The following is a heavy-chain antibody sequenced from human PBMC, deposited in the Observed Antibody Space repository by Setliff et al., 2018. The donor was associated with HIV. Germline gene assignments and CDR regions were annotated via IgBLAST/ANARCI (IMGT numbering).Heavy chain of an antibody. Sequence: ASVKVSCKASGYTFTSYGISWVRQAPGQGLEWMGWISAYNGNTNYAQKLQGRVTMTTDTSTCTAYMELRSLRSDDTAVYYCARVIPRDTAMDFRPYYFDYWGQGTLVTVSS. V-gene: IGHV1-18*01. CDR2: ISAYNGNT. J-gene: IGHJ4*02. D-gene: IGHD5-18*01. CDR1: GYTFTSYG. CDR3: ARVIPRDTAMDFRPYYFDY.